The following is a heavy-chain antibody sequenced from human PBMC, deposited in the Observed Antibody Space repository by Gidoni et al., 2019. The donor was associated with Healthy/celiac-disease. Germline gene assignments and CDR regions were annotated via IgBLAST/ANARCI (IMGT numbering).Heavy chain of an antibody. Sequence: QLQLQESGPGLVKPSETLSLTCTVSGGSISSSSYYWGWLRQPPGKGLEWIGSIYYSGSTYYNPSLKSRVTISVDTSKNQFSLKLSSVTAADTAVYYCARSRERQAWEDYDSSGYHDLFDYWGQGTLVTVSS. J-gene: IGHJ4*02. CDR3: ARSRERQAWEDYDSSGYHDLFDY. CDR2: IYYSGST. D-gene: IGHD3-22*01. CDR1: GGSISSSSYY. V-gene: IGHV4-39*01.